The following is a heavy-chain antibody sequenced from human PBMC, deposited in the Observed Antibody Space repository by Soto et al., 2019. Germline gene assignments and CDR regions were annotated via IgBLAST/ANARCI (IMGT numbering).Heavy chain of an antibody. Sequence: SETLSLTCTVSGGSISSSSYYWGWIRQPPGKGLEWIGSIYYSGSTYYNPSLKSRVTISVDTSKNQFSLKLSSVTAADTAVYYCARDSLEGSRYFDYWGQGTLVTXSS. CDR1: GGSISSSSYY. J-gene: IGHJ4*02. CDR3: ARDSLEGSRYFDY. D-gene: IGHD3-10*01. V-gene: IGHV4-39*02. CDR2: IYYSGST.